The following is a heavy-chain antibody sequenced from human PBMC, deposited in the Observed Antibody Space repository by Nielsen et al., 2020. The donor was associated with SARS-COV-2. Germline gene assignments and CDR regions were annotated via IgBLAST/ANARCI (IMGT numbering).Heavy chain of an antibody. CDR1: GFTFSSYS. Sequence: GESLKISCAASGFTFSSYSMNWVRQAPGKGLEWVSYISSSSSYIYYADSVKGRFTISRDNAKNSLYLQMNSLRAEDTAVYYCARDRNGQQLVPGGMDVWGQGTTVTVSS. V-gene: IGHV3-21*05. J-gene: IGHJ6*02. CDR3: ARDRNGQQLVPGGMDV. D-gene: IGHD6-13*01. CDR2: ISSSSSYI.